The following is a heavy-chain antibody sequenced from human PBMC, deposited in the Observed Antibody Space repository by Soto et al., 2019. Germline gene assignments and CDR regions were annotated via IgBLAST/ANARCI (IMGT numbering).Heavy chain of an antibody. Sequence: VQLQESGPGLVTPSQTLSLTCTVFGGSVSIGDYFWSWIRQRPGKGLEWIGYIHDSGNTYYNPSLESRVTISLDTSKNQFSLKVTSMTAADTAVYFCARARGGDSGDYASLFDRWGQGNLVTVSS. CDR1: GGSVSIGDYF. V-gene: IGHV4-30-4*01. CDR2: IHDSGNT. CDR3: ARARGGDSGDYASLFDR. J-gene: IGHJ5*02. D-gene: IGHD4-17*01.